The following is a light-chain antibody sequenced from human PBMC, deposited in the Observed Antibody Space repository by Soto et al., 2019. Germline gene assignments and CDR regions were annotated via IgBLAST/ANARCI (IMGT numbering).Light chain of an antibody. CDR2: DVT. J-gene: IGLJ3*02. V-gene: IGLV2-14*01. CDR1: SSDVGGYNY. Sequence: QSALTQPASVSGSPGQSITISCTGTSSDVGGYNYVSWYQQRPGEAPQLMIYDVTNRPSGVSNRFSGSKSGNTASLTISGLQAEDEADYFCSSYTSSSTRVFGGGTQLTVL. CDR3: SSYTSSSTRV.